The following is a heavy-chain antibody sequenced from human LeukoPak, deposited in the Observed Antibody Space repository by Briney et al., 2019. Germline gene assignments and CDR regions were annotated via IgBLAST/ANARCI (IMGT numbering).Heavy chain of an antibody. CDR3: ARDRGYGEANWFDP. D-gene: IGHD4-17*01. Sequence: PSETLSLTCAVSGGSISNSNWWNWVRQPPGKGLEWIGEIYHSGSTNYNPSLRSRVTISVDRSKNQFALKLSSVTAADTAVYYCARDRGYGEANWFDPWGQGTLVTVSS. CDR2: IYHSGST. CDR1: GGSISNSNW. J-gene: IGHJ5*02. V-gene: IGHV4-4*02.